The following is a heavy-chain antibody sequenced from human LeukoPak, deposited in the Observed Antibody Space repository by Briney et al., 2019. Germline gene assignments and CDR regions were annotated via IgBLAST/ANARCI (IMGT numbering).Heavy chain of an antibody. Sequence: GGSLRLSCAASGFTFSSYWMHWVRQAPGKGLVWVSRISSDGSSTAYADSVKGRFTISRDNAKNALYLHMNRLRAEDTAVYYCARERVRSWDYWGQGTLVTVSS. J-gene: IGHJ4*02. CDR1: GFTFSSYW. CDR3: ARERVRSWDY. D-gene: IGHD3-3*01. V-gene: IGHV3-74*01. CDR2: ISSDGSST.